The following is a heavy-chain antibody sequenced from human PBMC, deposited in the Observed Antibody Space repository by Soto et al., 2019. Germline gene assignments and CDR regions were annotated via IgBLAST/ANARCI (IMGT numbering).Heavy chain of an antibody. D-gene: IGHD1-1*01. CDR3: ACWHWNGPNDD. V-gene: IGHV3-66*01. Sequence: EVQLVESGGGLVQPGGSVRLSCAASGLGVSNNYVRWVRYGPGKGLEWVSVIFRGGDTYYADSVKGRFTISRDISKNTVYLQRNSLRDEDTDLDYCACWHWNGPNDDWGQGTLVTVS. CDR1: GLGVSNNY. J-gene: IGHJ4*02. CDR2: IFRGGDT.